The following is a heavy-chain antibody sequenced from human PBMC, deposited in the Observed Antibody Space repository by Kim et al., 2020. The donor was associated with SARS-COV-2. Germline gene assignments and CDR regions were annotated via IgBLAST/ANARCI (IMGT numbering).Heavy chain of an antibody. V-gene: IGHV1-2*02. J-gene: IGHJ6*02. CDR1: GYTFTGYY. CDR3: ARDSLTPPDYYYGMDV. Sequence: ASVKVSCKASGYTFTGYYMHWVRQAPGQGLEWMGWINPNSGGTNYAQKFQGRVTMTRDTSISTAYMELSRLRSDDTAVYYCARDSLTPPDYYYGMDVWGQGTTVTVSS. CDR2: INPNSGGT.